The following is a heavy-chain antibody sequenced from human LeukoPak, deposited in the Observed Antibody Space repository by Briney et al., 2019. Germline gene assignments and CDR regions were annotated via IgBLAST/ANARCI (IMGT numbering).Heavy chain of an antibody. CDR3: ARRTRGAARLDY. J-gene: IGHJ4*02. CDR1: GGSFSGYY. CDR2: INHSGST. V-gene: IGHV4-34*01. D-gene: IGHD6-6*01. Sequence: SETLSLTCAVYGGSFSGYYWSWIRQPPGKGLEWIGEINHSGSTNYNPSLKSRVTISVDTSKNQFSLKLSSVTAADTAVYYCARRTRGAARLDYWGQGTLVTVSS.